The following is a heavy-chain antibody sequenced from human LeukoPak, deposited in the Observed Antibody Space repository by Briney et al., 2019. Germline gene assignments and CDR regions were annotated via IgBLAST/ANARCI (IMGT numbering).Heavy chain of an antibody. CDR1: GFTFGSYS. J-gene: IGHJ4*02. V-gene: IGHV3-48*04. Sequence: GGSLRLSCAASGFTFGSYSMNWVRQAPGKGLEWVSYISSSSNNIYYVDSVKGRFTISRDNAKNSLYLQVNSLRAEDTAVYYCARDWGRVISSSGWYHYWGQGTLVTVSS. CDR2: ISSSSNNI. D-gene: IGHD6-19*01. CDR3: ARDWGRVISSSGWYHY.